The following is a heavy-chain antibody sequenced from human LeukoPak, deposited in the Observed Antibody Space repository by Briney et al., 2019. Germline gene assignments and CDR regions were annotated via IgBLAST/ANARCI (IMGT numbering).Heavy chain of an antibody. J-gene: IGHJ4*02. CDR1: GGTFSSYA. CDR3: ARPHNSGWYGRFDY. Sequence: ASVTVSCKASGGTFSSYAISWVRQAPGQGLEWMGGIIPIFGTANYTQKFQGRVTITADESTSTAYMELSSLRSEDTAVYYCARPHNSGWYGRFDYWGQGTLVTVSS. D-gene: IGHD6-19*01. CDR2: IIPIFGTA. V-gene: IGHV1-69*01.